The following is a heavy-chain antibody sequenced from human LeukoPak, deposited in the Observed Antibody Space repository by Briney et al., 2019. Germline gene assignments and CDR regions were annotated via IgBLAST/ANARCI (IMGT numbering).Heavy chain of an antibody. V-gene: IGHV4-34*01. CDR2: INHSGST. CDR1: GGSFSGYY. J-gene: IGHJ4*02. D-gene: IGHD2-2*02. Sequence: KPSETLSLTCAVYGGSFSGYYWSWIRQPPGKGLEWIGEINHSGSTNYNPSLKSRVTISVDTSKNQFSLKLSSVTAADTAVYYCARGRGVVVPAAIDFDYWGQGTLVTVSS. CDR3: ARGRGVVVPAAIDFDY.